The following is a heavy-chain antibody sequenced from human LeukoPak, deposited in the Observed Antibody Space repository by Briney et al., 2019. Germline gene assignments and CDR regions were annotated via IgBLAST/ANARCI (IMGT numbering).Heavy chain of an antibody. CDR2: ISCDGSNK. V-gene: IGHV3-30*04. J-gene: IGHJ4*02. CDR3: ARDQADSSGWYGFDY. Sequence: GRSLRLSCAASGFTFSSYAMHWVRQAPGKGLEWVAVISCDGSNKYYADSVKGRFTISSDNSKNTLYLQMNSLRAEDTAVYYCARDQADSSGWYGFDYWGQGTLVTVSS. D-gene: IGHD6-19*01. CDR1: GFTFSSYA.